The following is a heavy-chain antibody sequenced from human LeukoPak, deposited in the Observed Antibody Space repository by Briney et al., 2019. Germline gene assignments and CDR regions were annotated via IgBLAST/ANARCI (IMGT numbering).Heavy chain of an antibody. D-gene: IGHD6-13*01. CDR3: ATSSPMLGIAAAGDAFDI. Sequence: ASVKVSCKASGYTFTSYDINWVRQATGQGLEWMGWMNPNSGNTGYAQKFQGRVTMTRNTSISTAYMELSSLRSEDTAVYYCATSSPMLGIAAAGDAFDIWGQGTMVTVSS. CDR1: GYTFTSYD. J-gene: IGHJ3*02. V-gene: IGHV1-8*01. CDR2: MNPNSGNT.